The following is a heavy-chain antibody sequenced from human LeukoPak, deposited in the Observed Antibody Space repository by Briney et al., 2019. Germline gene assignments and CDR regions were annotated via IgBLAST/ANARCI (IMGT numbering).Heavy chain of an antibody. D-gene: IGHD5-12*01. CDR3: ARHTRYSGYGYFDY. Sequence: SQTLSLTCTVSGGSISSGDYSWSWIRQPPGKGLEWIGYIYYSGSTYYNPSLKSRVTISVDTSKNQFSLKLSSVTAADTAVYYCARHTRYSGYGYFDYWGQGTLVTVSS. CDR1: GGSISSGDYS. CDR2: IYYSGST. J-gene: IGHJ4*02. V-gene: IGHV4-30-4*01.